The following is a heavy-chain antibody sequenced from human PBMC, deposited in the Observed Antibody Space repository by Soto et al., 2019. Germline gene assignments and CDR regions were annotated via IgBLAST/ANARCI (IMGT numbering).Heavy chain of an antibody. CDR2: IDTSESST. Sequence: GESLKISCEASGFIFTNFWMHWVRQVPGKGLVWVSRIDTSESSTSYADSVKGRFTISRDNAKNTVSLQMNSLRAEDTGVYYCAKDSWYFDLWSQGSLVTVSS. CDR1: GFIFTNFW. J-gene: IGHJ4*02. D-gene: IGHD6-13*01. V-gene: IGHV3-74*01. CDR3: AKDSWYFDL.